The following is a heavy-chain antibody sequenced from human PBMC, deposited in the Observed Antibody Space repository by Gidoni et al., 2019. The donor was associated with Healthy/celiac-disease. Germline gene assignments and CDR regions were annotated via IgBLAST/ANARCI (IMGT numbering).Heavy chain of an antibody. Sequence: EVQLLESGGGLVQPGGSLRLSCAASGFTFSSYAMSWVRQAPGKGLEWVSGISGSGGSTYYADSVKGRFTISRDNSKNTLYLQMNSLRAEDTAVYYCAKARYGSSKGPNDYWGQGTLVTVSS. CDR1: GFTFSSYA. CDR2: ISGSGGST. D-gene: IGHD2-15*01. J-gene: IGHJ4*02. V-gene: IGHV3-23*01. CDR3: AKARYGSSKGPNDY.